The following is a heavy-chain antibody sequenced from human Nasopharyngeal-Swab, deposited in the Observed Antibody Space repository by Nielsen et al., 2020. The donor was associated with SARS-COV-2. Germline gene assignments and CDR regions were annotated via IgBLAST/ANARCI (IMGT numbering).Heavy chain of an antibody. Sequence: SETLSLTCAVSGVSISSYYWSWVRQPPGKGLEWIGYIYYSGSTNYNPSLKSRVTISVDTSKNQFSLKLSSVTAADTAVYYCARTVGATPRGAFDIWGQGTMVTVSS. CDR2: IYYSGST. CDR3: ARTVGATPRGAFDI. CDR1: GVSISSYY. V-gene: IGHV4-59*01. J-gene: IGHJ3*02. D-gene: IGHD1-26*01.